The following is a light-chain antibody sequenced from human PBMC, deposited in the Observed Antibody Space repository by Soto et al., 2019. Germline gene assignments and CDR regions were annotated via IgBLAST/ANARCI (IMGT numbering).Light chain of an antibody. V-gene: IGLV2-11*01. Sequence: QSALTQPRSVSGSPGQSVTISCTGAGSDVSGYNFLSWYQQYPGKAPKVIIYDVNKRPSGVPDRFSGSKSGKAASLTISGLQAEDEGDYFWCSFTGNYVVLFGGGTKLTVL. J-gene: IGLJ3*02. CDR1: GSDVSGYNF. CDR2: DVN. CDR3: CSFTGNYVVL.